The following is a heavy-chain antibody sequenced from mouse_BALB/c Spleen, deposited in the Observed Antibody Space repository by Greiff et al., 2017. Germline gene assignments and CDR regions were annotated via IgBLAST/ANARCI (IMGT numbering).Heavy chain of an antibody. CDR3: ASPLYGGFAY. D-gene: IGHD1-1*01. V-gene: IGHV3-2*02. CDR2: ISYSGST. CDR1: GYSITSDYA. J-gene: IGHJ3*01. Sequence: EVKLMESGPGLVKPSQSLSLTCTVTGYSITSDYAWNWIRQFPGNKLEWMGYISYSGSTSYNPSLKSRISITRDTSKNQFFLQLNSVTTEDTATYYCASPLYGGFAYWGQGTLVTVSA.